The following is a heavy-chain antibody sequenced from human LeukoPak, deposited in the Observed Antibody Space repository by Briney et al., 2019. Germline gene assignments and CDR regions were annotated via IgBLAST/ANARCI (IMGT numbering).Heavy chain of an antibody. D-gene: IGHD1-26*01. V-gene: IGHV1-24*01. CDR2: FDPEDGET. CDR3: ATEVGATPLLTFDY. Sequence: ASVKVSCKVSGYTLTELSMHWVRQAPGEGLEWMGGFDPEDGETIYAQKFQGRVTMTEDTSTDTAYMELSSLRSEDTAVYYCATEVGATPLLTFDYWGQGTLVTVSS. CDR1: GYTLTELS. J-gene: IGHJ4*02.